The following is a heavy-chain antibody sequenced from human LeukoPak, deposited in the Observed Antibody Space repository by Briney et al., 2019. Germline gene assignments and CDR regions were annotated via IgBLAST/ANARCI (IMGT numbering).Heavy chain of an antibody. CDR3: ASGSYDS. CDR2: IRKKAFSYAT. CDR1: GFSFSGSA. Sequence: PGGSLKLSCAASGFSFSGSAVHWVRQASGKGLEWVGLIRKKAFSYATAYATSVKGRFTVPRDDSRNTAYLQMSSLRTDDTAKYYCASGSYDSWGQGTLVIVSS. J-gene: IGHJ4*02. V-gene: IGHV3-73*01. D-gene: IGHD3-22*01.